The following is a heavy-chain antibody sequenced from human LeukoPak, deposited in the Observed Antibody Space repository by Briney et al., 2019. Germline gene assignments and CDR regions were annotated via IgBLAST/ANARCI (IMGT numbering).Heavy chain of an antibody. CDR1: GYTFTGYY. CDR2: INPNSGGT. D-gene: IGHD6-19*01. V-gene: IGHV1-2*02. Sequence: GASVKVSCKASGYTFTGYYMHWVRQAPGQGLEWMGWINPNSGGTNYAQKLQGRVTMTRDTSISTAYMELSRLRSDDTAVYYCARASLGPRSSGWYVSDYWGQGTLVTVSS. CDR3: ARASLGPRSSGWYVSDY. J-gene: IGHJ4*02.